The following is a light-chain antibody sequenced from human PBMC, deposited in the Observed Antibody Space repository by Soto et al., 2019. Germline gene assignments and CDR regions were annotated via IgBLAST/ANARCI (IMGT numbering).Light chain of an antibody. CDR1: QILSSY. CDR2: AAS. J-gene: IGKJ2*01. Sequence: DIQMTQSPSSLSASVGDRVTITCRSSQILSSYLNWYQQKPGKAPKLLIYAASTLHSGVPSRFSGSESGTDFTLTISSLQPDDSATYSCQQVYTTPRTFGQGTKLEIK. V-gene: IGKV1-39*01. CDR3: QQVYTTPRT.